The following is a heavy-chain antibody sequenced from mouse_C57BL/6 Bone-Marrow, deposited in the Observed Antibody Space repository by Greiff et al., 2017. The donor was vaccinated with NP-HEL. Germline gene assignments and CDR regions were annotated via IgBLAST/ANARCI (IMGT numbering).Heavy chain of an antibody. CDR3: AKSGLHYGYGYYFDY. Sequence: DVKLQEPGPGLVKPSQSLSLTCSVTGYSIPSGSYWNWFRQFPGNKLEWMGYISYDGSNNYNPSLKNRISITRDTSKNQFFLKLNSVTTEDTATYYCAKSGLHYGYGYYFDYWGQGTTLTVSS. V-gene: IGHV3-6*01. D-gene: IGHD2-2*01. J-gene: IGHJ2*01. CDR1: GYSIPSGSY. CDR2: ISYDGSN.